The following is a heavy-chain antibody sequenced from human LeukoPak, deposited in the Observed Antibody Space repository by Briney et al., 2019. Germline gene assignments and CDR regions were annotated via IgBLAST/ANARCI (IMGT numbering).Heavy chain of an antibody. V-gene: IGHV3-30*03. D-gene: IGHD3-3*01. J-gene: IGHJ4*02. CDR2: ISYDGSNK. CDR1: GFTFSSYG. Sequence: GRSLRLSCAASGFTFSSYGMHWVRQAPGKGLEWVAVISYDGSNKYYADSVKGRFTISRDNSKNTLYLQMNSLRAEDTAVYYCARDYDLQRYFDYWGQGTLVTVSS. CDR3: ARDYDLQRYFDY.